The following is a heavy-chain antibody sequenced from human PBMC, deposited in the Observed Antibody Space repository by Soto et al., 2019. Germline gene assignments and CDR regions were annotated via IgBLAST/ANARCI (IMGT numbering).Heavy chain of an antibody. CDR3: ARDKEQLRLLFDY. Sequence: EVQLVESGGGLVKPGGSLRLSCAASGFTFSSYSMNWVRQAPGKGLEWVSSISSSSSYIYYADSVKGRFTISRDNAKNSLYLQMNSLRAEDTAVYYCARDKEQLRLLFDYWGQGTLVTVSS. CDR2: ISSSSSYI. V-gene: IGHV3-21*01. D-gene: IGHD5-12*01. J-gene: IGHJ4*02. CDR1: GFTFSSYS.